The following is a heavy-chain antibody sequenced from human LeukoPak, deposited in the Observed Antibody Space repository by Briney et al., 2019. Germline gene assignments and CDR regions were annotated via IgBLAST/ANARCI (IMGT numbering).Heavy chain of an antibody. V-gene: IGHV3-21*01. CDR2: ISSSSSYI. D-gene: IGHD4-17*01. J-gene: IGHJ5*02. CDR1: GFTFSSYS. CDR3: ARDLYGDYGNNWFDP. Sequence: GGSLRLSCAASGFTFSSYSMNWVRQAPGKGLEWVSSISSSSSYIYYADSVKGRFTISRDNAKNSLYLQMNSLRAEDTAVYYCARDLYGDYGNNWFDPWGQGTLVTVSP.